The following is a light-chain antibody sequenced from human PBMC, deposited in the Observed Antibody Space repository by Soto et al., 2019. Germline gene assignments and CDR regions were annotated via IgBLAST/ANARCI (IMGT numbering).Light chain of an antibody. CDR3: QQYNNWPLYT. J-gene: IGKJ2*01. CDR1: QSVSSN. V-gene: IGKV3-15*01. CDR2: DAS. Sequence: EIVMTQSPATLSVSPGERATLSCRASQSVSSNLAWYQQRPGQAPRLLIYDASTRATGIPARISRSGSGTAFTLIISSLLSEDFAVYYCQQYNNWPLYTFGQGTKLEIK.